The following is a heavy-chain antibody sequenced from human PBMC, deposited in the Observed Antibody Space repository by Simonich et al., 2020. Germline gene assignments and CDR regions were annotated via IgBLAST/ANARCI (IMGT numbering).Heavy chain of an antibody. V-gene: IGHV1-2*06. J-gene: IGHJ5*02. CDR2: LNPNSDGT. CDR3: ARDEWFDP. CDR1: GYTFTGYY. Sequence: QVQLVQSGAEVKKPGASVKVSCKASGYTFTGYYMHWVRQAPGQGLEWKGRLNPNSDGTNYAQKFQGRVTMTRDTSISTAYMELSRLRSDDTAVYYCARDEWFDPWGQGTLVTVSS.